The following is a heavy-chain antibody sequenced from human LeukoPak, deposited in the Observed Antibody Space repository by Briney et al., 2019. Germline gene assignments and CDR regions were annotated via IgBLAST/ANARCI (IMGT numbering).Heavy chain of an antibody. V-gene: IGHV1-69*01. Sequence: SVKVSCKASGGTFSSYAISWVRQAPGQGLEWMGGIIPIFGTANYAQKFQGRVTITADESTSTAYMELSSLRPEDTAVYYCARDRGYYYGSGSKYYFDYWGQGTLVTVSS. CDR3: ARDRGYYYGSGSKYYFDY. J-gene: IGHJ4*02. D-gene: IGHD3-10*01. CDR1: GGTFSSYA. CDR2: IIPIFGTA.